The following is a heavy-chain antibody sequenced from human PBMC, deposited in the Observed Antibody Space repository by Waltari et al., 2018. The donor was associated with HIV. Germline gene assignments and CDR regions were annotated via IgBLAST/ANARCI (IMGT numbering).Heavy chain of an antibody. CDR1: GGSFSGYY. Sequence: QVQLQQWGAGLLKPSETLSLTCAVYGGSFSGYYWSWLRQPPGKGLEWIGEINHSGSTNYNPSLKSRVTISVDTSKNQFSLKLSSVTAADTAVYYCARKEVWYDSSPPLLDIWGQGTMVTVSS. D-gene: IGHD3-22*01. CDR3: ARKEVWYDSSPPLLDI. J-gene: IGHJ3*02. V-gene: IGHV4-34*01. CDR2: INHSGST.